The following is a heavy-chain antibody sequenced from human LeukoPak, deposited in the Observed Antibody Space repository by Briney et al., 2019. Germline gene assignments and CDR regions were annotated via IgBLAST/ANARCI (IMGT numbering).Heavy chain of an antibody. V-gene: IGHV3-30-3*01. D-gene: IGHD2-15*01. CDR3: AGRGSGGSMDHDY. CDR2: ISYDGSNK. Sequence: GRSLRLSCAAPGFTFSSYAMHWVRQAPGKGLEWVAVISYDGSNKYYADSVKGRFTISRDNSKNTLYLQMNSLRAEDTAVYYCAGRGSGGSMDHDYWGQGTLVTVSS. J-gene: IGHJ4*02. CDR1: GFTFSSYA.